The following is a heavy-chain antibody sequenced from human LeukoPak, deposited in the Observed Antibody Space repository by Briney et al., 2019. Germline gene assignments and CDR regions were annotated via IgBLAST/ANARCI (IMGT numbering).Heavy chain of an antibody. CDR3: ARDPGAGVIDY. CDR1: GFTFSRYW. D-gene: IGHD1-26*01. V-gene: IGHV3-7*01. Sequence: PGGSLRLSCAASGFTFSRYWMSWVRQAPGKGLEWVANIKQDGGEIYYVDSVKGRFTISRDNAKNSLYLQMNSLRAEDTAVYYCARDPGAGVIDYWGQGTLVTVSS. J-gene: IGHJ4*02. CDR2: IKQDGGEI.